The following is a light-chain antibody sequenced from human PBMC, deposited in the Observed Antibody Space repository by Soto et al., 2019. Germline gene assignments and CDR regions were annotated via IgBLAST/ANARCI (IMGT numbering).Light chain of an antibody. Sequence: EIVLTQSPGSLSLSPGERATLSCRASQSVSSTFFAWYQQRPGQAPRLLMYGASSRATGIPERFSGSGSGTDFTLTISRLEPEDVSVYYCQQFDRSVTFGQGTKVEIK. V-gene: IGKV3-20*01. CDR2: GAS. CDR1: QSVSSTF. CDR3: QQFDRSVT. J-gene: IGKJ1*01.